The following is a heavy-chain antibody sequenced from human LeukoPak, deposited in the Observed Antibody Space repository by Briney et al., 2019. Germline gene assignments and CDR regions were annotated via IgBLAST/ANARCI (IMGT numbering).Heavy chain of an antibody. CDR1: GGSFSGYY. J-gene: IGHJ5*02. Sequence: SETLSLTCAVYGGSFSGYYWSWIRQPPGKGLEWIGEINHSGSTNYNPSLKSRVTISVDTSKNQFSLKLSSVTAADTAVYYCARGGGTTYSPWGQGTLVTVSS. V-gene: IGHV4-34*01. CDR2: INHSGST. CDR3: ARGGGTTYSP. D-gene: IGHD2-15*01.